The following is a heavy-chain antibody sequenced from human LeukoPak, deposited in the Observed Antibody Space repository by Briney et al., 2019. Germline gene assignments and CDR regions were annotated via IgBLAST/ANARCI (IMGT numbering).Heavy chain of an antibody. CDR3: AREGTSAFDI. CDR1: GGSISSHY. D-gene: IGHD3-10*01. J-gene: IGHJ3*02. Sequence: SEALSLTCTVSGGSISSHYWSWIRQPPGRGLEWIGYIYYSGSTNYNPSLKSRVTISVDTSKNQFSLKLSSVTAADTAVYYCAREGTSAFDIWGQGTMVTVSP. V-gene: IGHV4-59*11. CDR2: IYYSGST.